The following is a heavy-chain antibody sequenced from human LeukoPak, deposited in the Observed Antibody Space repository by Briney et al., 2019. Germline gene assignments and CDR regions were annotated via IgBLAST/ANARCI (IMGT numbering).Heavy chain of an antibody. CDR2: INSNGDST. J-gene: IGHJ5*01. V-gene: IGHV3-64*01. D-gene: IGHD6-19*01. Sequence: GGSLRLSCAATGFIFSSHAMHRVRQAPGKGLEYVSAINSNGDSTYHAHSVKGRFTISRDNSKNSLYLQMGSLRAEDMAVYYCAREGQWLDSWGLGTLVTVSS. CDR1: GFIFSSHA. CDR3: AREGQWLDS.